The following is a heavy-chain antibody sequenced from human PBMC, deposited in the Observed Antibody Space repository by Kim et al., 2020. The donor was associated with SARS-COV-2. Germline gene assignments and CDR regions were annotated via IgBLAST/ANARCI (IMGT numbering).Heavy chain of an antibody. CDR3: AKDVCSSVSCPYNYYYGMDV. Sequence: GGSLRLSCAASGFRFDEYAMNWVRQVPGKGLEWVSFLSSDGANTYYADSVKARFTISRDNNRGSLYLQMNSLRTEDTASYFCAKDVCSSVSCPYNYYYGMDVWGQGTTVLVSS. J-gene: IGHJ6*02. D-gene: IGHD2-2*01. CDR2: LSSDGANT. V-gene: IGHV3-43*02. CDR1: GFRFDEYA.